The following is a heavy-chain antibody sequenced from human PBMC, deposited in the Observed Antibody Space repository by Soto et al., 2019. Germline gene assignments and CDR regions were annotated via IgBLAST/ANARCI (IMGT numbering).Heavy chain of an antibody. V-gene: IGHV1-69*12. CDR1: GGTFSSYA. CDR2: IITIFGTA. CDR3: ARAWYSSSWYGHNWFDP. J-gene: IGHJ5*02. Sequence: QVQLVQSGAEVKKPGSSVKVSCKASGGTFSSYAISWVRQAPGQGLEWMGGIITIFGTANYAQKFQGRVTITADESTTTAYMELSSLRSEDTAVYYCARAWYSSSWYGHNWFDPWGQGTLVTVSS. D-gene: IGHD6-13*01.